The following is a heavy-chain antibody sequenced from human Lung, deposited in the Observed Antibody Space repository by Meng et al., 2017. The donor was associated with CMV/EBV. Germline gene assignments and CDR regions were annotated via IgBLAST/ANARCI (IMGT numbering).Heavy chain of an antibody. J-gene: IGHJ4*02. CDR3: AKQGARSVETTMVPYGEFDY. V-gene: IGHV4-39*01. Sequence: SETXSLXCIVSGGSISSGDYYWGWIRQSPGKALEWIGSVYYTGRADYSPSLKNRVTISVDTSRNQFSLNLHSVTAADTALYYCAKQGARSVETTMVPYGEFDYWXQGALVTVSS. D-gene: IGHD5-18*01. CDR1: GGSISSGDYY. CDR2: VYYTGRA.